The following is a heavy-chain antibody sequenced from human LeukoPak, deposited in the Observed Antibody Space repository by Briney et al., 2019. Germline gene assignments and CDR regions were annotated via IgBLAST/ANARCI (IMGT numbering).Heavy chain of an antibody. CDR3: AKETARGPYYFDY. Sequence: GGSLRLSCAASGFTFSTYGMHWVRQAPDPGLERVALISHDGSNKYYADSVKGRFTVSRDNSKSTVDLHMNNLRVEDTAVFFCAKETARGPYYFDYWGQGTLVTVSS. CDR2: ISHDGSNK. D-gene: IGHD5-12*01. J-gene: IGHJ4*02. V-gene: IGHV3-30*18. CDR1: GFTFSTYG.